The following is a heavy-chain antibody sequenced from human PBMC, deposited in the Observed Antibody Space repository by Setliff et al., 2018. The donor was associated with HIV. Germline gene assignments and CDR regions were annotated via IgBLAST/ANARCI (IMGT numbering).Heavy chain of an antibody. Sequence: SETLSLTCAVDVGSFTNYFWNWIRQPPGKGLEWIGEINHSGSTNYNPSLKVRVVMSVDTSKRQFSLSLNSVTAADTAMYYCARGNWFDGGALPHDYWGQGTLVTVSS. CDR2: INHSGST. D-gene: IGHD2-15*01. CDR1: VGSFTNYF. V-gene: IGHV4-34*01. CDR3: ARGNWFDGGALPHDY. J-gene: IGHJ4*02.